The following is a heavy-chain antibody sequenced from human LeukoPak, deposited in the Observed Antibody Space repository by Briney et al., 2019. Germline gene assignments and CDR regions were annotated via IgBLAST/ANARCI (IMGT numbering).Heavy chain of an antibody. D-gene: IGHD1-26*01. CDR1: GGSISSSNW. CDR2: IYLRGNT. V-gene: IGHV4-4*02. CDR3: ASGIEGRDAFDI. J-gene: IGHJ3*02. Sequence: RPSETLSLTCAISGGSISSSNWWTWVRQPPGKGLEWVGEIYLRGNTNYNPSLKSRVTISVDTSKNQFSLKLSSVTAADTAVYYCASGIEGRDAFDIWGQGTMVTVSS.